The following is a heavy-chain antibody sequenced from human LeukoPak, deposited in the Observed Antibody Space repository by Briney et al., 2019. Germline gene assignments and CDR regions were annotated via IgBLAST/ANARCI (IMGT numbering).Heavy chain of an antibody. Sequence: PSETLSLTCTVSGVSISSYYWSWIRQPPGKGLEWIGYIYYSGSTNYSPSLKSRVTISVDTSKNQFSLKLSSVTAADTAVYYWARNLGSGWYYDYWGQGILVTVSS. V-gene: IGHV4-59*08. CDR3: ARNLGSGWYYDY. J-gene: IGHJ4*02. CDR1: GVSISSYY. D-gene: IGHD6-19*01. CDR2: IYYSGST.